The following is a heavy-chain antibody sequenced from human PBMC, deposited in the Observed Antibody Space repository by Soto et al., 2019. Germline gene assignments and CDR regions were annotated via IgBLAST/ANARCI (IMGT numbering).Heavy chain of an antibody. D-gene: IGHD3-3*01. CDR3: ARDIYRDFWSGYYYYYGMDV. J-gene: IGHJ6*02. Sequence: ASVKVSCEASGYTFTSYYMHWVRQAPGQGLEWMGIINPSGGSTSYAQKFQGRVTMTRDTSTSTVYMELSSLRSEDTAVYYCARDIYRDFWSGYYYYYGMDVWGQGTTVTVSS. V-gene: IGHV1-46*01. CDR1: GYTFTSYY. CDR2: INPSGGST.